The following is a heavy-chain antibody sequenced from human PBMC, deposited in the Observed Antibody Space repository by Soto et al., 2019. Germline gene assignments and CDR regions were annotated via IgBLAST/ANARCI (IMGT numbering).Heavy chain of an antibody. V-gene: IGHV1-8*01. CDR3: ERTHGDLDS. J-gene: IGHJ4*02. CDR2: LNPKSGYT. D-gene: IGHD4-17*01. CDR1: GYTFTNYD. Sequence: QVQLVQSGAEVKKPGASVKVSCKASGYTFTNYDINWVRQASGQGLEWVGWLNPKSGYTGFAGKFQGRVTTTRNNFISTAYMELSSLTSEDTAVYYCERTHGDLDSWGQGTLVTVSS.